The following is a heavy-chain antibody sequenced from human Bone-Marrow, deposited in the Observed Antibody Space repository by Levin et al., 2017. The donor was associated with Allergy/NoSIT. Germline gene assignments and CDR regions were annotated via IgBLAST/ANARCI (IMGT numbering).Heavy chain of an antibody. CDR3: AREVEAPTRDYYFDH. CDR1: GGTFGSHN. V-gene: IGHV1-69*04. Sequence: SVKVSCRTPGGTFGSHNVNWVRQARGRDFEWLGRFIPMLVLAHYSQSFEGRVTFTADKATGTAYMELNSLTPLDTAVYYCAREVEAPTRDYYFDHWGQGTLVTVSS. J-gene: IGHJ4*02. D-gene: IGHD2-15*01. CDR2: FIPMLVLA.